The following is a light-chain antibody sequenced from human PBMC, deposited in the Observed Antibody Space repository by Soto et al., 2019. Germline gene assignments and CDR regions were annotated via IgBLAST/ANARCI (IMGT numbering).Light chain of an antibody. J-gene: IGKJ2*01. CDR3: QQYGSSPRT. CDR1: QSVTSSN. Sequence: ETVLTQSPGTLSLSPGERATLSCWASQSVTSSNLAWYQQKPGQAPRLLIYGASSRATGIPDRFSGSGSGTDFTHTISRLEPEDFAVYYCQQYGSSPRTFGQGTKLEIK. CDR2: GAS. V-gene: IGKV3-20*01.